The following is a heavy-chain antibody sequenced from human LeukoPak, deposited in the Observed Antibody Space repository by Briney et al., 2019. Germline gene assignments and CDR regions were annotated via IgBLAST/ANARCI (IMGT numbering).Heavy chain of an antibody. CDR1: GFTFSSYA. V-gene: IGHV3-30-3*01. Sequence: GGSLRLSCAASGFTFSSYAMHWVRQAPGKGLEWVAVISYDGSNKYYADSVKGRFTISRDNSKNTLYLQMNSLRAEDTAVYYCAREPCGSDCYYYYYGMDVWGQGTTVTVSS. CDR3: AREPCGSDCYYYYYGMDV. J-gene: IGHJ6*02. D-gene: IGHD2-21*02. CDR2: ISYDGSNK.